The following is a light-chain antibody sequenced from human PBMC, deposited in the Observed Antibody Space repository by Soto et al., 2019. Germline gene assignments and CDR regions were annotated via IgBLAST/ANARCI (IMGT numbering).Light chain of an antibody. Sequence: QSALTQPASVSASPGQSIAISCTGTSSDVGGYDYVYWYQQHPGKAPKLMIYDVSERPSGVSDRFSGSKSGNTASLTISGLHAEDEAHYYCSSYTSSTTVLFGGGTSSPS. J-gene: IGLJ2*01. CDR1: SSDVGGYDY. CDR2: DVS. CDR3: SSYTSSTTVL. V-gene: IGLV2-14*03.